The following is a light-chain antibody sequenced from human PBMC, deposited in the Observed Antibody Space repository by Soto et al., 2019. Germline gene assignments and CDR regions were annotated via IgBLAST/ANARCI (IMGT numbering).Light chain of an antibody. CDR2: GAS. CDR1: QSVSNNY. Sequence: EIVLTQSPGTLSLSPGERATLSCRASQSVSNNYLAWYQQKPGQAPRLLIYGASNRATGIPDRFSGSGSGTDFTLTSSRLEPEDFATYYCQQYESLPLTFGQGTRLEIK. CDR3: QQYESLPLT. J-gene: IGKJ5*01. V-gene: IGKV3-20*01.